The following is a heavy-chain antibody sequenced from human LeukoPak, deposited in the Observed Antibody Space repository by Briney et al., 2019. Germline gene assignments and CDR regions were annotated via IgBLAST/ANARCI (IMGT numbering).Heavy chain of an antibody. V-gene: IGHV3-74*01. Sequence: GGSLRLSCAASGFTFSSYWMHWVRQAPGKGLVWVSRINTDGSSTSYADSVKGRFTISRDNAKNTLYLQMNSLRAEDTAVYYCASTYDFWSGYFDYWGQGTLVTVSS. CDR1: GFTFSSYW. CDR3: ASTYDFWSGYFDY. D-gene: IGHD3-3*01. J-gene: IGHJ4*02. CDR2: INTDGSST.